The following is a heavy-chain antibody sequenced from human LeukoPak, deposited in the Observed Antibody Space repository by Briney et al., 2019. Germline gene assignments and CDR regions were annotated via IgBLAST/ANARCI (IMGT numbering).Heavy chain of an antibody. CDR2: ISGSGDST. J-gene: IGHJ4*02. D-gene: IGHD3-9*01. CDR3: AKPPSDNLLTGSLYYFDY. CDR1: GFTFSSCA. V-gene: IGHV3-23*01. Sequence: PGGSLRLSCAASGFTFSSCAMSWVRQAPGKGLEWVPGISGSGDSTDYADSVKGRFTISRDNSKNTLYLQINSLRAEDTAVYYCAKPPSDNLLTGSLYYFDYWGQGTLVTVSS.